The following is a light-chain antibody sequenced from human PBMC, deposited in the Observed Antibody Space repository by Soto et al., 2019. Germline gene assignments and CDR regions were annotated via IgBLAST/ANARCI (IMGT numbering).Light chain of an antibody. CDR1: QSVGRNY. Sequence: ETVLTQSPGTLSLSPGESATHSCRASQSVGRNYLAWYRQKRGQAPRLLIHGASSRATGIPDRFSGSGSGTDFTLTISRLEPEDFAVYYCQQYASSPLTFGGGTKVEIK. CDR3: QQYASSPLT. J-gene: IGKJ4*01. CDR2: GAS. V-gene: IGKV3-20*01.